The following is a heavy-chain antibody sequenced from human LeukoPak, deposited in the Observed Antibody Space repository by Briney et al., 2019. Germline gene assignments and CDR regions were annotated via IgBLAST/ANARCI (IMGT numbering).Heavy chain of an antibody. Sequence: SETLSLTCAVYGGSFSGYYWSWIRQPPGKGLEWIGYIYYSGSTNYNPSLKSRVSISVDTSKNQFSLKLSSVTAADTAVYYCARHSSGWYRWLDPWGQGNLVTVSS. D-gene: IGHD6-19*01. CDR2: IYYSGST. CDR3: ARHSSGWYRWLDP. J-gene: IGHJ5*02. V-gene: IGHV4-59*01. CDR1: GGSFSGYY.